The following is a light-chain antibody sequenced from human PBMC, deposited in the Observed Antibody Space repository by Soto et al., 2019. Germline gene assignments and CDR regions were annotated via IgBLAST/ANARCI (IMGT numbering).Light chain of an antibody. CDR2: AAS. V-gene: IGKV1-27*01. CDR1: LPISNY. CDR3: KEYIGPRVP. J-gene: IGKJ4*01. Sequence: DIQMTQSPSSLSASVGDRVTITCRASLPISNYLAWSQQKPGKLRILLIYAASTLQAGAPSRFCGSGSGANVAHTIVYLCPESGAEYYCKEYIGPRVPVAGGTKVYIK.